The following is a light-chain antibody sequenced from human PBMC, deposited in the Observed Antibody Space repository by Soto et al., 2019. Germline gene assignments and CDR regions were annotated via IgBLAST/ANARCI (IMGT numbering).Light chain of an antibody. J-gene: IGKJ4*01. V-gene: IGKV1-5*03. CDR2: KAS. Sequence: DIQMTQSPSTLSASVGDRVTIACRASQSISTWLAWYQQKPGKAPKLLIYKASILESGVPSRFSGSGSATEFTLTISSPQPEDFASYYCQQYETFPLTFGGGTKVEIK. CDR3: QQYETFPLT. CDR1: QSISTW.